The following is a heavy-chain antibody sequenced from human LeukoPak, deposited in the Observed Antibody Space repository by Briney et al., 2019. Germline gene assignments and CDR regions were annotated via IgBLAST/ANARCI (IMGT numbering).Heavy chain of an antibody. V-gene: IGHV1-2*06. J-gene: IGHJ5*02. CDR3: ARGTSSGNSNWFDP. CDR2: FNPNRGGT. D-gene: IGHD4-23*01. CDR1: GYTFTGYY. Sequence: GASVTVSCKASGYTFTGYYIHWVRQAPGQGLEWMGQFNPNRGGTNYAQKFQDRVTMTRDTSISTAYMELSRLRSDDTAVYYWARGTSSGNSNWFDPWGQGTLVTVSS.